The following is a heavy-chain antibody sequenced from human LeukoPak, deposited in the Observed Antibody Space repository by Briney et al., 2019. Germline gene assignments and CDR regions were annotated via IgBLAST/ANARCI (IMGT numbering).Heavy chain of an antibody. D-gene: IGHD3-10*02. Sequence: GGSLRLSCAASGFTFSSYSMNWVRQAPGHGLEWVSSISSSSSYIYYATSVKGRFTISRDNAKNSLYLQMNSLRAEDTAVYYCARYPPKYYYVIWYYMDVWGKGTTVTVSS. CDR2: ISSSSSYI. V-gene: IGHV3-21*01. CDR3: ARYPPKYYYVIWYYMDV. CDR1: GFTFSSYS. J-gene: IGHJ6*03.